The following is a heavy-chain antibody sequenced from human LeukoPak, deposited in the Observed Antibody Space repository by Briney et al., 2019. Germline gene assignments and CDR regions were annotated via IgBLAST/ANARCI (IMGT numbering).Heavy chain of an antibody. CDR1: GGSFSGYY. CDR2: INHSGST. J-gene: IGHJ5*02. V-gene: IGHV4-34*01. CDR3: ARAQYYDILTGYYSYNWFDP. Sequence: SETLSLTCAVYGGSFSGYYWSWIRQPPGKGLEWIGEINHSGSTNYNPSLKSRVTISVDTSKNQFSLKLSSVTAADTAVYYCARAQYYDILTGYYSYNWFDPWGRGTLVTVSS. D-gene: IGHD3-9*01.